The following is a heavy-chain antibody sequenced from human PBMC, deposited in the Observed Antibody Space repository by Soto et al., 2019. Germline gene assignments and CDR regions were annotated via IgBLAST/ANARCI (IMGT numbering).Heavy chain of an antibody. Sequence: QVQLVESGGGVVQPGRSLRLSCAASGFTFSSYGMHWVRQAPGKGLEWVAVIWYDGSNKYYADSVKGRFTISRDNSKNTLYLQMNSLRAEDTAVYYCARDSPHNYDFWSGYSYYYGMDVWGQGTTVTVSS. CDR2: IWYDGSNK. J-gene: IGHJ6*02. CDR1: GFTFSSYG. CDR3: ARDSPHNYDFWSGYSYYYGMDV. V-gene: IGHV3-33*01. D-gene: IGHD3-3*01.